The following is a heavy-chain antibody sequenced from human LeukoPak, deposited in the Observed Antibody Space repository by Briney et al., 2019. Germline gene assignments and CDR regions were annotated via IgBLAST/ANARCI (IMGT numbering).Heavy chain of an antibody. CDR1: GFTFSSYG. D-gene: IGHD6-19*01. J-gene: IGHJ4*02. CDR2: IRYDGSNK. CDR3: AKDYGPGYSSGWYMGY. V-gene: IGHV3-30*02. Sequence: TGGSLRLSCAASGFTFSSYGMHWVRQAPGKGLEWVAFIRYDGSNKYYADSVKGRLTISRDNSKNTLYLQMNSLRAEDTAVYYCAKDYGPGYSSGWYMGYWGQGTLVTVSS.